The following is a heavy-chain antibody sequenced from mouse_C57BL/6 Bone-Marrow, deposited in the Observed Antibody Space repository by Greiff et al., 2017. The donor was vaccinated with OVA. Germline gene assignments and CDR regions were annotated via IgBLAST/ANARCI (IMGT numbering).Heavy chain of an antibody. D-gene: IGHD4-1*01. CDR1: GYTFTDYN. J-gene: IGHJ2*01. Sequence: EVQLQQSGPELVKPGASVKMSCKASGYTFTDYNMHWVKQSHGKSLEWIGYINPNNGGTSYNQKFKGKATLTVNKSSSTAYMELRSLTSEDSAVYYCAREGVKGKLGDYWGQGTTLTVSS. CDR3: AREGVKGKLGDY. CDR2: INPNNGGT. V-gene: IGHV1-22*01.